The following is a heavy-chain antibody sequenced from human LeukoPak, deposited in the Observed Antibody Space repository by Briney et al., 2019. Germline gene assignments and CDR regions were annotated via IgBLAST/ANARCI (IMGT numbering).Heavy chain of an antibody. CDR2: MNPNSGNT. V-gene: IGHV1-8*01. J-gene: IGHJ4*02. D-gene: IGHD3-10*01. CDR1: GYTFTSYD. CDR3: ARGPPGGWFGELSYDY. Sequence: ASVKVSCKASGYTFTSYDINWVRQATGQGLEWMGWMNPNSGNTGYAQKFQGRVTMTRNTSISTAHMELSSLRSEDTAVYYCARGPPGGWFGELSYDYWGQGTLVTVSS.